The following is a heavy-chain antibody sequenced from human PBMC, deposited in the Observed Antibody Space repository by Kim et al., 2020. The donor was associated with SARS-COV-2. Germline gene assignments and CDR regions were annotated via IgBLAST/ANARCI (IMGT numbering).Heavy chain of an antibody. V-gene: IGHV3-23*01. CDR3: AKEVVRRITVIVVSRALDY. CDR1: GFTFSSYA. Sequence: GGSLRLSCAASGFTFSSYAMSWVRQAPGKGLEWVSAISGSGSSTYYADSVKGRFTISRDNSKNTLYLQLNSLRAEDTAVYYCAKEVVRRITVIVVSRALDYWGQGTLVTVSS. D-gene: IGHD3-22*01. J-gene: IGHJ4*02. CDR2: ISGSGSST.